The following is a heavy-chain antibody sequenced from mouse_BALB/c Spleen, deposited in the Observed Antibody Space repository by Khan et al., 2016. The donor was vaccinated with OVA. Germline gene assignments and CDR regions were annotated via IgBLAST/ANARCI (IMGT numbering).Heavy chain of an antibody. V-gene: IGHV9-3-1*01. CDR2: INTYTGEP. CDR3: ARVGYNGTMDY. D-gene: IGHD2-14*01. J-gene: IGHJ4*01. Sequence: VQLKQSGPELKKPGETVKISCKASGYTFTNYGMNWVKQAPGKGLKWMGWINTYTGEPTYADDFKGRFAFSLETSASTAYLQINNLKNEDTATYFCARVGYNGTMDYWGQGTSVTVSS. CDR1: GYTFTNYG.